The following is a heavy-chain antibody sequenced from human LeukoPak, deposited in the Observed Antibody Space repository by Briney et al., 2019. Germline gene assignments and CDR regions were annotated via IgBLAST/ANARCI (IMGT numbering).Heavy chain of an antibody. D-gene: IGHD2-15*01. Sequence: SETLSLTCTVSGVSISSYYWSWIRQPPGKGLEWIGYIIDNGNTNYNPSLKSRVTMSVDTSKNQFSLKLSSVTAADTAVYYCARAGSGNRYYFDYWGQGTLVTVSS. J-gene: IGHJ4*02. V-gene: IGHV4-59*12. CDR3: ARAGSGNRYYFDY. CDR1: GVSISSYY. CDR2: IIDNGNT.